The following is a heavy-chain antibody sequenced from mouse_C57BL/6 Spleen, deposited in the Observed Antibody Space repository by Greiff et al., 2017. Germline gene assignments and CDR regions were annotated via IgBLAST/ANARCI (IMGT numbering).Heavy chain of an antibody. CDR1: GFTFSSYA. D-gene: IGHD1-1*01. Sequence: EVKLMESGEGLVKPGGSLKLSCAASGFTFSSYAMSWVRQTPEKRLEWVAYISSGGDYIYYADTVKGRFTISRDNARNTLYLQMSSLKSEDTAMYYCTRDEDYGSSWGWYFDVWGTGTTVTVSS. CDR3: TRDEDYGSSWGWYFDV. CDR2: ISSGGDYI. V-gene: IGHV5-9-1*02. J-gene: IGHJ1*03.